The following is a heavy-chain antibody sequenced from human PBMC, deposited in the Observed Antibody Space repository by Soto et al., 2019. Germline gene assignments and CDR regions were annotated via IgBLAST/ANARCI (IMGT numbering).Heavy chain of an antibody. CDR1: GFTFSRYL. J-gene: IGHJ6*02. Sequence: EVQLVESGGDLVQPGGSLRLSCEASGFTFSRYLMHWVRQAPGKGLVWVSRINSDGSSTSYADSVKGRFTISRDNAKNTLYLQVNCLRTEDTAVYYCARDPGHDYFSSGFYVSVSSYYYGMDVWGQGTTVTVSS. CDR2: INSDGSST. V-gene: IGHV3-74*01. D-gene: IGHD3-22*01. CDR3: ARDPGHDYFSSGFYVSVSSYYYGMDV.